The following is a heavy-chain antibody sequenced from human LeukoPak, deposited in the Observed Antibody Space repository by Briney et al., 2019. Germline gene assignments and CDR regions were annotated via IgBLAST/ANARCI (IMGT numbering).Heavy chain of an antibody. J-gene: IGHJ4*02. D-gene: IGHD3-22*01. Sequence: GGSLRLSCAASGFTVSSYAMSWVRQAPGKGLEWGSAISGSGGSTYYADSVKGRFTISRDNSKNTLYLQMNSLRAEDTAVYYCAKVRVQYYYDSSGYVGYWGQGTLVTVSS. CDR2: ISGSGGST. V-gene: IGHV3-23*01. CDR3: AKVRVQYYYDSSGYVGY. CDR1: GFTVSSYA.